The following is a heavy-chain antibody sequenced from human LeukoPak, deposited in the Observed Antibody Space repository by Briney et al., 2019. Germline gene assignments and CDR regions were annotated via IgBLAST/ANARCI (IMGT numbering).Heavy chain of an antibody. CDR1: GFTFSSYA. CDR2: ISYDGSNK. CDR3: ASGDCSSTSCYNWGFDP. V-gene: IGHV3-30-3*01. D-gene: IGHD2-2*01. J-gene: IGHJ5*02. Sequence: ARSLRLSCAASGFTFSSYAMDWVRQAPSKVLEWVAVISYDGSNKYYADSVKGRFTISRDNSKSALYMQMNSLRAEDTAVYYCASGDCSSTSCYNWGFDPWGQGTLVTVSS.